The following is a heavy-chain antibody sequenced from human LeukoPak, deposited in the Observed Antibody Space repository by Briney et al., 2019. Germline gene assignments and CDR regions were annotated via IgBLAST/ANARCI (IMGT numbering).Heavy chain of an antibody. CDR2: INSDGSST. Sequence: GGSLRLSCAASGFTFSHYWTHWVRQAPGKGLVWVSRINSDGSSTTYADSVKGRFTISRDNAENTLYLQLNSLRTEDTAVYYCARGGAYSYSHNAYWGQGSVVTVSS. D-gene: IGHD2-15*01. CDR1: GFTFSHYW. CDR3: ARGGAYSYSHNAY. V-gene: IGHV3-74*03. J-gene: IGHJ4*02.